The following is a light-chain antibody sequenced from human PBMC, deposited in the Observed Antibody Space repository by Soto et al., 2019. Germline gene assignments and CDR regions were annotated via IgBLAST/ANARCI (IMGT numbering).Light chain of an antibody. J-gene: IGKJ5*01. Sequence: EILLTQPPGTRSLFPGKRPPSSSRAGQSLSTSYLACYQQKPGQAPRLLIYGASTRATGIPDRFSGSGSGTDFTLTISRLEPEDFAVYYCQQYGSSPTFGQGTRLEIK. CDR1: QSLSTSY. CDR2: GAS. CDR3: QQYGSSPT. V-gene: IGKV3-20*01.